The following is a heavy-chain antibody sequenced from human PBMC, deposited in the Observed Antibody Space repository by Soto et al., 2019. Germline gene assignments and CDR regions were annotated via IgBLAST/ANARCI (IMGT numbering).Heavy chain of an antibody. CDR3: ARHTCISTSCYSYYYYYGMDV. Sequence: PGESLKISCKGSGYSFTSYWIGWVRQMPGKGLEWMGIIYPGDSDTRYSPSFQGQVTISADKSISTAYLQWSSLKASDTAMYYCARHTCISTSCYSYYYYYGMDVWGQGTTVTVSS. D-gene: IGHD2-2*02. CDR2: IYPGDSDT. J-gene: IGHJ6*02. CDR1: GYSFTSYW. V-gene: IGHV5-51*01.